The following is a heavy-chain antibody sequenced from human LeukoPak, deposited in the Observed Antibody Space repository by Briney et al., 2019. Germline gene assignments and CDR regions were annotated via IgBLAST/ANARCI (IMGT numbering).Heavy chain of an antibody. J-gene: IGHJ4*02. CDR3: ARGGALCSSTSCYATFDFDY. Sequence: SQTLSLTCTVSGGSISSGGYYWSWIRQHPGKGLEWIGYIYYSGSTYYNPSLKSRVTISVDTSKNQFSLKLSSVTAADTAVYYCARGGALCSSTSCYATFDFDYWGQGTLVTVSS. V-gene: IGHV4-31*03. CDR1: GGSISSGGYY. CDR2: IYYSGST. D-gene: IGHD2-2*01.